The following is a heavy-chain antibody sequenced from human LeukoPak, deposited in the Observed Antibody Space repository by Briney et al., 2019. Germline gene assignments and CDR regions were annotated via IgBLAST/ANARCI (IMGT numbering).Heavy chain of an antibody. Sequence: SETLSLTCTVSGYSISSGYYWGWIRQPPGKGLEWTGSIDHSGSTYYNPSLKSRITISVDTSKNQFSLKLSSVTAADAAVYYCARDRTLYYDNSGLDYWGQGTLVTVSS. CDR3: ARDRTLYYDNSGLDY. CDR2: IDHSGST. CDR1: GYSISSGYY. V-gene: IGHV4-38-2*02. D-gene: IGHD3-22*01. J-gene: IGHJ4*02.